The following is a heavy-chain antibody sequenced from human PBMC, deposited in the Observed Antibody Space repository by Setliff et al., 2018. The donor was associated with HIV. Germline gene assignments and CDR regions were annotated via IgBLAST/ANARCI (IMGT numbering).Heavy chain of an antibody. CDR2: IYYSGST. Sequence: SETLSLTCTVSGGSISRGNHFWTWIRQPAGKGLEWIGHIYYSGSTYYNPSLKSRVTISVDTSKNQFSLKLGSVTAADTAVYYCARPSTRGYSYAVYDYWGQGTLVTVSS. D-gene: IGHD5-18*01. V-gene: IGHV4-39*01. CDR1: GGSISRGNHF. CDR3: ARPSTRGYSYAVYDY. J-gene: IGHJ4*02.